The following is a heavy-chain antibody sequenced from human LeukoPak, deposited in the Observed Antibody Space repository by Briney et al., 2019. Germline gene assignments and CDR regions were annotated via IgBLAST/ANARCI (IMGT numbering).Heavy chain of an antibody. CDR3: AKRSGYGSGSFDP. CDR2: INSDGSST. J-gene: IGHJ5*02. Sequence: GGSLRLSCAASGFTFSSYWMHWVRQAPGKGLVWVPRINSDGSSTSYADSVKGRFTISRDNAKNTLYLQMNSLRAEDTAVYYCAKRSGYGSGSFDPWGQGSLVTVSS. CDR1: GFTFSSYW. D-gene: IGHD3-10*01. V-gene: IGHV3-74*01.